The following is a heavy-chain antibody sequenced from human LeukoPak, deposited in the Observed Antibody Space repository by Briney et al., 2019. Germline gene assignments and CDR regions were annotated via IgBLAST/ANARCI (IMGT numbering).Heavy chain of an antibody. CDR2: ISRSGSTI. CDR3: ARGRPGAFDI. Sequence: GGSLRLSCAASGFTFSSFEMNWVRQAPGKGLKWVSYISRSGSTIYYADSVKGRFPTSRDNAKNSLYLQMNSLRVEDTAVYYCARGRPGAFDIWGQGTMVTVSS. CDR1: GFTFSSFE. J-gene: IGHJ3*02. V-gene: IGHV3-48*03.